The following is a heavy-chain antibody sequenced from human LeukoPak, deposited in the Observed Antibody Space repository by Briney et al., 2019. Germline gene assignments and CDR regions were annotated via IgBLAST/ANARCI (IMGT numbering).Heavy chain of an antibody. Sequence: SETLSLTCAVYGGSFSGYYWSWIRQPPGKGLEWIGEIIHSGSTNYNPSLKSRVTISVDMSKNQFSLKLSSVTAADTAVYYCARGPPAKPGTGYYYGMDVWGQGTTVTVSS. CDR3: ARGPPAKPGTGYYYGMDV. V-gene: IGHV4-34*01. J-gene: IGHJ6*02. D-gene: IGHD2-2*01. CDR1: GGSFSGYY. CDR2: IIHSGST.